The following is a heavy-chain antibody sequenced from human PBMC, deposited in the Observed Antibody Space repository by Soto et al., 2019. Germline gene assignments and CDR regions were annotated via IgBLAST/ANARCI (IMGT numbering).Heavy chain of an antibody. V-gene: IGHV4-34*01. Sequence: SETLSLTCAVYGGSFSGYYWSWIRQPPGKGLEWIGEINHSGSTNYNPSLKSRVTISVDTSKNQFSLKLSSVTAADTAVYYCAKDVGPLFVLMVYDSPRYGMDVWGQGTTVTVSS. CDR1: GGSFSGYY. CDR2: INHSGST. CDR3: AKDVGPLFVLMVYDSPRYGMDV. J-gene: IGHJ6*02. D-gene: IGHD2-8*01.